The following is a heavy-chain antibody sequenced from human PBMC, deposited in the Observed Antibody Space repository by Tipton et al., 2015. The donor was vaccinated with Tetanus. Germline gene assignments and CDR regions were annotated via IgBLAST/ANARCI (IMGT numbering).Heavy chain of an antibody. CDR3: ARANLNDFGDYSGLAH. D-gene: IGHD4-17*01. J-gene: IGHJ4*02. V-gene: IGHV3-7*01. Sequence: GSLRLSCAASGFTFSNYWMSWVRQAPGKGLEWVANIGQAGSDKYYMDSVKGRFTISRDNAKNSLFLQMDGLRAEDTAVYFCARANLNDFGDYSGLAHWGQGTLATVSS. CDR2: IGQAGSDK. CDR1: GFTFSNYW.